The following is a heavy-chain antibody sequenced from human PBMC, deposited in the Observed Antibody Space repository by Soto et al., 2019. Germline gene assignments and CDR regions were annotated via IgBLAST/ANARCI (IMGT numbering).Heavy chain of an antibody. CDR2: INPINSGT. J-gene: IGHJ5*02. V-gene: IGHV1-2*02. CDR1: GGTFSSYA. CDR3: ARAAVTSEFDP. Sequence: GASVKVSCKASGGTFSSYAISWVRQAPGQRLEWMGWINPINSGTNYAQKFQGRVTITRDASISTAYMELSRLRSEDTAVYYCARAAVTSEFDPWGQGTLVTV. D-gene: IGHD4-4*01.